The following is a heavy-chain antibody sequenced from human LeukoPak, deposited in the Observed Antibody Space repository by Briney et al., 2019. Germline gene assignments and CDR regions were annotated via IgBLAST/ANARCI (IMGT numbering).Heavy chain of an antibody. V-gene: IGHV4-59*12. J-gene: IGHJ6*03. CDR2: IYYSGST. CDR1: GGSISSYY. CDR3: ARDAREFLLVPAASYYYYYMDV. Sequence: HSETLSLTCTVSGGSISSYYWSWIRQPPGKGLEWIGYIYYSGSTNYNPSLKSRVTISVDTSKNQFSLKLSSVTAADTAVYYCARDAREFLLVPAASYYYYYMDVWGKGTTVTVSS. D-gene: IGHD2-2*01.